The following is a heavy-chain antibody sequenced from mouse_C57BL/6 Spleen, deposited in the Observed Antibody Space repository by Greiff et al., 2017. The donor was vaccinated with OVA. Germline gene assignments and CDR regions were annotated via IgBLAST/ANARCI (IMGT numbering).Heavy chain of an antibody. Sequence: QVQLQQSGAELVRPGASVTLSCKASGYTFTDYEMHWVKQTPVHGLEWIGAIDPETGGTAYHQKFKGKAILTADKSSSTAYMELRSLTSDDSAVYYWTREGCDYTFDYWGQGTTLTVSS. D-gene: IGHD3-3*01. J-gene: IGHJ2*01. CDR2: IDPETGGT. CDR1: GYTFTDYE. V-gene: IGHV1-15*01. CDR3: TREGCDYTFDY.